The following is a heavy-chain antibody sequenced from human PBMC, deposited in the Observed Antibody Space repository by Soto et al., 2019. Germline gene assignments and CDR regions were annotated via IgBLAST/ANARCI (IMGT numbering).Heavy chain of an antibody. CDR1: GFTFSSYG. CDR3: AKDPRRWLQFEYYFDY. CDR2: ISYDGSNK. Sequence: WGSLRLSCAASGFTFSSYGMHWVRQAPGKGLEWVAVISYDGSNKYYADSVKGRFTISRDNSKNTLYLQMNSLRAEDTAVYYCAKDPRRWLQFEYYFDYWGQGTLVTVSS. J-gene: IGHJ4*02. V-gene: IGHV3-30*18. D-gene: IGHD5-12*01.